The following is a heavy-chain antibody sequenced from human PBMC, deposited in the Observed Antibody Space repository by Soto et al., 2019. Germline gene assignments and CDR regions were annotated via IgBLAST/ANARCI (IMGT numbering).Heavy chain of an antibody. V-gene: IGHV4-59*01. CDR3: ARYRREAVAGYTLDN. D-gene: IGHD6-13*01. J-gene: IGHJ4*02. Sequence: SETLSLTCTVSGGSISSNYWTWIRQPPGKGLEWIGYVYNSGSTNYNPSLKSRVTIPEDTSKSQFSLKVNSMTAADTAVYYCARYRREAVAGYTLDNWGQGILVTVSS. CDR1: GGSISSNY. CDR2: VYNSGST.